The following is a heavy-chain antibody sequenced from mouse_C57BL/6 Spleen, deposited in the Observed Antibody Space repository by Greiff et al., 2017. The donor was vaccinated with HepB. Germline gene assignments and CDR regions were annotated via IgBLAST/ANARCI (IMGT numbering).Heavy chain of an antibody. CDR1: GYSITSGYY. V-gene: IGHV3-6*01. CDR3: ARDPNWDYFDY. J-gene: IGHJ2*01. CDR2: ISYDGSN. D-gene: IGHD4-1*02. Sequence: DVKLQESGPGLVKPSQSLSLTCSVTGYSITSGYYWNWIRQFPGNKLEWMGYISYDGSNNYNPSLKNRISITRDTSKNQFFLKLNSVTTEDTATYYCARDPNWDYFDYWGQGTTLTVSS.